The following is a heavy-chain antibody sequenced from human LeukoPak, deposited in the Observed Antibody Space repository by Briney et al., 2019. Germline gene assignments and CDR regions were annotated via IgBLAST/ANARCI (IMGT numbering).Heavy chain of an antibody. CDR2: ISYHGSNK. Sequence: GGSLRLSCAASGFTFSSYAMHWVRQAPGKGLEWVAVISYHGSNKYYADSVKGRFTISRDNSKNTLYLQMNSLRAEDTAVYYCARDHDSSGLFDYWGQGTLVTVSS. CDR3: ARDHDSSGLFDY. D-gene: IGHD3-22*01. V-gene: IGHV3-30-3*01. CDR1: GFTFSSYA. J-gene: IGHJ4*02.